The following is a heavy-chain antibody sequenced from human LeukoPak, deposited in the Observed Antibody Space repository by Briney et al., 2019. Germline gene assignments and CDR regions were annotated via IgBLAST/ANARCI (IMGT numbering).Heavy chain of an antibody. CDR1: GFTLSSYS. J-gene: IGHJ5*02. D-gene: IGHD1-26*01. Sequence: PGGSLRLSCAASGFTLSSYSMNWVRQAPGKGLEWVSYISSSSSTIYYADSVKGRFTISRDNAKNSLYLQMNSLRAEDTAVYYCARDQVRGATTWFDPWGQGTLVTVSS. CDR3: ARDQVRGATTWFDP. V-gene: IGHV3-48*01. CDR2: ISSSSSTI.